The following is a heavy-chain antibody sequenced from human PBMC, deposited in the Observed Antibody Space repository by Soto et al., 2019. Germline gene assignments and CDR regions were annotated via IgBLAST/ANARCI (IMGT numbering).Heavy chain of an antibody. CDR2: ISYDGTKT. CDR1: GFTFSIYA. D-gene: IGHD6-19*01. J-gene: IGHJ5*02. CDR3: AKARGLRRPWLMDPVAS. Sequence: QVQLVESGGGVVQPGRSLRVSCAASGFTFSIYAMHWVRQAPGTGLEWVAVISYDGTKTYYADSVKGRFTISRDNSKNTVQLQMISRRDEDTAVYYCAKARGLRRPWLMDPVASWGQGTVATVS. V-gene: IGHV3-30*18.